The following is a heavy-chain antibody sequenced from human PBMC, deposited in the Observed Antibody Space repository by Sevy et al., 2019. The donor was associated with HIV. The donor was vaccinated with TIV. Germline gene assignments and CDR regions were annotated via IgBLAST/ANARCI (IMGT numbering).Heavy chain of an antibody. CDR3: ASQDYYGSGSYRARGYYFDY. CDR2: INHSGST. V-gene: IGHV4-34*01. CDR1: GGSFSGYY. J-gene: IGHJ4*02. D-gene: IGHD3-10*01. Sequence: SETVSLTCAVYGGSFSGYYWSWIRQPPGKGLEWIGEINHSGSTNYNPSLKSRVTISVDTSKNQFSLKLSSVTAADTAVYYCASQDYYGSGSYRARGYYFDYWGQGTLVTVSS.